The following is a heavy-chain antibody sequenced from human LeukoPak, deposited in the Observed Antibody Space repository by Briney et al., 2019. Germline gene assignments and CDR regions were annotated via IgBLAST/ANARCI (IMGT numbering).Heavy chain of an antibody. CDR2: IYYSGST. CDR3: ARERVSTVTTRYFDY. V-gene: IGHV4-31*03. Sequence: SQTLPLTCTVSGGSSSSGGYYWSWIRQHPGKGLEWIGYIYYSGSTYYNPSLKSRVTISVDTSKNQFSLKLSSVTAADTAVYYCARERVSTVTTRYFDYWGQGTLVTVSS. D-gene: IGHD4-11*01. J-gene: IGHJ4*02. CDR1: GGSSSSGGYY.